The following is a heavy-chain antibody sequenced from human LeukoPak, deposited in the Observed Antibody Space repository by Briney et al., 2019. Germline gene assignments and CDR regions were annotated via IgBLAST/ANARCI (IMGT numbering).Heavy chain of an antibody. CDR3: ASARGNWNSIDY. D-gene: IGHD1-7*01. CDR2: INPSGGST. CDR1: GYTFTSYY. V-gene: IGHV1-46*01. Sequence: ASVKVSCKASGYTFTSYYMHWLRQAPGQGLEWMGIINPSGGSTSYAQKFQGRVTMTRDTSTSTVYMELSSLRSEDTAVYYCASARGNWNSIDYWGQGTLVTVSS. J-gene: IGHJ4*02.